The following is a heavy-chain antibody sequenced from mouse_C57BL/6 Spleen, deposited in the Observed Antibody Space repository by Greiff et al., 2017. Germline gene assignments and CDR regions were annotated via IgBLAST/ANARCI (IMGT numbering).Heavy chain of an antibody. CDR2: IDPEDGGT. V-gene: IGHV14-2*01. D-gene: IGHD3-2*02. CDR3: AGPGSGDVFNYAMDY. Sequence: VQLQQSGAELVKPGASVKLSCTASGFNITDYYMPWVKQRTEQGLEWIGWIDPEDGGTKYAPKFPGKATLTAAPSSNTAYLQLSSLTSADTAVYDGAGPGSGDVFNYAMDYWGQGTSVTVSS. J-gene: IGHJ4*01. CDR1: GFNITDYY.